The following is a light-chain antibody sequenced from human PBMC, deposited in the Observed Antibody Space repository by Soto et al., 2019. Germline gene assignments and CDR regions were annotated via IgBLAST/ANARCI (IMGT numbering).Light chain of an antibody. CDR1: QSVSRN. Sequence: EVVLTQSPATLSVSPGDRATLSCRASQSVSRNLAWYQQKPGQAPRLLIYGASTRATGVPARFSGSGSATEFTLSISSLQSEDVAVYYCQHSDNDLTTFGGGTKVEN. V-gene: IGKV3-15*01. J-gene: IGKJ4*01. CDR2: GAS. CDR3: QHSDNDLTT.